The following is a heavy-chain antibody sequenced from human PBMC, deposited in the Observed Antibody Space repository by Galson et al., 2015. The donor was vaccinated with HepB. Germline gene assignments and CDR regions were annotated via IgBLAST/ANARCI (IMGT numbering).Heavy chain of an antibody. CDR2: IFSNDEK. CDR1: GFSLSNARMG. Sequence: PALVKPTQTLTLTCTVSGFSLSNARMGVSWIRQPPGKALEWLAHIFSNDEKSYSTSLKSRLTISKDTSKSQVVLTMTNMDPVDTATYYCARMAHYDILTGYYLYYYYYGMDVWGQGTTVTVSS. J-gene: IGHJ6*02. D-gene: IGHD3-9*01. V-gene: IGHV2-26*01. CDR3: ARMAHYDILTGYYLYYYYYGMDV.